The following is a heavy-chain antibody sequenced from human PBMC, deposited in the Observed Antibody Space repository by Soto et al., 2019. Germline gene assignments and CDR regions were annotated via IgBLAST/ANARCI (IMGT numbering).Heavy chain of an antibody. J-gene: IGHJ3*02. D-gene: IGHD3-3*01. V-gene: IGHV4-59*01. CDR1: GGSISSYY. CDR2: TYYSGST. CDR3: ARNRNDFWSGYYDAFDI. Sequence: SETLSLTCTVSGGSISSYYWSWIRQPPGKGLEWIGYTYYSGSTNYNPSLKSRVTISVDTSKDQFSLKLSSVTAADTAVYYCARNRNDFWSGYYDAFDIWGQGTMVTVSS.